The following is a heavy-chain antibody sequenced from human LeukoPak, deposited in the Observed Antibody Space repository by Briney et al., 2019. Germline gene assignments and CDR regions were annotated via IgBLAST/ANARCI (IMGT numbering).Heavy chain of an antibody. Sequence: GGSLRLPCAASGFTFSSYGMSWVRQAPGKGLEWVANIQEDGKKENYVDSVRGRFTISRDNAKNSIYLQMNSLRVEDTAVYYCAKDIVGGGDDYWGQGTLVIVSS. CDR3: AKDIVGGGDDY. D-gene: IGHD2-21*02. V-gene: IGHV3-7*01. CDR2: IQEDGKKE. J-gene: IGHJ4*02. CDR1: GFTFSSYG.